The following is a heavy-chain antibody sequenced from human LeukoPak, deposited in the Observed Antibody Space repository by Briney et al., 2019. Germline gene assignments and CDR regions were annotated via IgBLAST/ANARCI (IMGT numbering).Heavy chain of an antibody. CDR3: ARLMVRGVIAVRYNWSDP. CDR1: GGSISSSSYY. D-gene: IGHD3-10*01. J-gene: IGHJ5*02. V-gene: IGHV4-39*01. Sequence: SETLSLTCTVSGGSISSSSYYWGWIRQPPGKGLEWIGSIYYSGSTYYNPSLKSRVTISVDTSKNQFSLKLSSVTAADTAVYYCARLMVRGVIAVRYNWSDPWGQGTLVTVSS. CDR2: IYYSGST.